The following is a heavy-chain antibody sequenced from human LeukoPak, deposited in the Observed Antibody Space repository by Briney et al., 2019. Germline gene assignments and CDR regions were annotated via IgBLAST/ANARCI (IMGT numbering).Heavy chain of an antibody. J-gene: IGHJ4*02. D-gene: IGHD2-2*01. CDR3: ARVDIIVVPTATFDY. V-gene: IGHV4-34*01. Sequence: KPSETLSLTCAVYGGSFSGYYWSWIRQPPGKGLEWIGEINHSGSTNYNPSLKSRVTISVDTSKNQFSLKLNSVTAADTAVYYCARVDIIVVPTATFDYWGQGTLVTVSS. CDR1: GGSFSGYY. CDR2: INHSGST.